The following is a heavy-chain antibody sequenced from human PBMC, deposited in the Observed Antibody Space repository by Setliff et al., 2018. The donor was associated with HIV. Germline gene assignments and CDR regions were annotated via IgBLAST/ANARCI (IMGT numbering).Heavy chain of an antibody. CDR3: HSGYDTEEQSYFDY. CDR1: GFTFDRFW. CDR2: VNRDGSST. V-gene: IGHV3-74*01. D-gene: IGHD5-12*01. Sequence: PGGSLRLSCAASGFTFDRFWMHWVRQAPGKGLVWVSRVNRDGSSTTYADSVKDRFTISRDNAKNTLYLQMNSLRAEDTGVYYCHSGYDTEEQSYFDYRGQGALVTVSS. J-gene: IGHJ4*02.